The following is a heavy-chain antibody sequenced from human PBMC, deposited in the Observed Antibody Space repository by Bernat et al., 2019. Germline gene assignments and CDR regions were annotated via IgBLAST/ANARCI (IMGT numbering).Heavy chain of an antibody. CDR2: IIPIFGTA. D-gene: IGHD3-22*01. V-gene: IGHV1-69*01. J-gene: IGHJ4*02. CDR3: ARGSGPTLLLSLDY. CDR1: VGTFSSYA. Sequence: QVQLVQSGAEVKKPGSSVKVSCKASVGTFSSYAISWVRQAPGQGLEWMGGIIPIFGTANYAQKFQGRVTITADESTSTAYMELSSLRSEDTAVYYCARGSGPTLLLSLDYWGQGTLVTVSS.